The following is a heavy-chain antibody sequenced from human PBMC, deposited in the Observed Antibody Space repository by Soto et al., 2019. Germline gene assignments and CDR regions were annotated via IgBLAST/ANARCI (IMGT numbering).Heavy chain of an antibody. CDR3: AVNDYLDY. CDR2: IKRKSDGGTT. Sequence: GGSLRLSCAASGFTFSDAWRIWVRQAPGKGLERVGRIKRKSDGGTTDYAAPVKGRFTISRDDSANTLYLQMNSLKTEDTAVYFCAVNDYLDYWGQGALVTVYS. CDR1: GFTFSDAW. V-gene: IGHV3-15*01. J-gene: IGHJ4*02.